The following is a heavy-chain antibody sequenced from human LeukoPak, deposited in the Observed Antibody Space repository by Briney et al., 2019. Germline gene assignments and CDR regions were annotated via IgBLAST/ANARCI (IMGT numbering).Heavy chain of an antibody. V-gene: IGHV3-9*01. CDR2: ISWNSGTI. D-gene: IGHD6-19*01. CDR3: AKDNRRHYTSGPNPDSLD. J-gene: IGHJ4*02. CDR1: GFIFNNYA. Sequence: GRSLRLSCAGSGFIFNNYAMHWVRQPPGKGLEWVSGISWNSGTIDYADSVRGRFTISRDNAKNSLYLQMDSLRVEDTAFYYCAKDNRRHYTSGPNPDSLDWGQGALVTVSS.